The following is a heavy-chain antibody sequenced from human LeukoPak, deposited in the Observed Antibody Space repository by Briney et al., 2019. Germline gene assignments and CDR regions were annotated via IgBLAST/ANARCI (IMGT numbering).Heavy chain of an antibody. CDR1: GYTFTSYD. V-gene: IGHV1-8*01. J-gene: IGHJ6*02. CDR3: ARSGTIKVTVTTHGMDV. Sequence: GASVKVSCKASGYTFTSYDINWVRQATGQGLEWMGWMNPNSGNTGYAQKFQGRVTMTRNTSISTAYMELSSLRSEDTAVYYCARSGTIKVTVTTHGMDVWGQGTTVTVSS. CDR2: MNPNSGNT. D-gene: IGHD4-17*01.